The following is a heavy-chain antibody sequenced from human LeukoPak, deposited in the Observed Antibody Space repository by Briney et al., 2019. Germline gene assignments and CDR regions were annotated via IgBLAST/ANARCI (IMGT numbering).Heavy chain of an antibody. V-gene: IGHV3-48*02. D-gene: IGHD3-9*01. CDR1: GFTFSSYS. J-gene: IGHJ4*02. CDR2: ISSSSSTI. Sequence: PGGSLRLSCAASGFTFSSYSMNWVRQAPGKGLEWVSYISSSSSTIYYADSVKGRFIISRDNAKNSLYLQMNSLRDEDTAVYYCARDAYYDILTGYYFTFNYWGQGTLVTVSS. CDR3: ARDAYYDILTGYYFTFNY.